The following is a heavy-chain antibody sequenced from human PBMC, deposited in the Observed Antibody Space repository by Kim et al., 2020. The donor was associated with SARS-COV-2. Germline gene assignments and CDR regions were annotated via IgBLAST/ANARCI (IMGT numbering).Heavy chain of an antibody. CDR1: GDSVSSNTAA. D-gene: IGHD6-19*01. V-gene: IGHV6-1*01. CDR3: TRQDNSGWSSYSGLGV. J-gene: IGHJ6*02. Sequence: SQTLSLTCAISGDSVSSNTAAWNWVRQSPWRGLEWLGRTYYRSKWINDYTESVKGRLTINPDTSKNLFSLQLNSVTPEDTAVYYCTRQDNSGWSSYSGLGVWGQGTTVTVSS. CDR2: TYYRSKWIN.